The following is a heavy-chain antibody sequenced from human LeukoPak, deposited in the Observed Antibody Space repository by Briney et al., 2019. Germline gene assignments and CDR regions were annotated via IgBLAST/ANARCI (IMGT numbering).Heavy chain of an antibody. CDR2: IKSKTDGGTT. CDR3: TTDNWNDGGHYYYYGMDV. Sequence: PGGSLRLSCAASGFTFRTYGMHWVRQAPGKGLEWVGHIKSKTDGGTTDYAAPVKGRFTISRDDSKNTLYLQMNSLKTEDTAVYYCTTDNWNDGGHYYYYGMDVWGQGTTVTVSS. CDR1: GFTFRTYG. J-gene: IGHJ6*02. D-gene: IGHD1-1*01. V-gene: IGHV3-15*01.